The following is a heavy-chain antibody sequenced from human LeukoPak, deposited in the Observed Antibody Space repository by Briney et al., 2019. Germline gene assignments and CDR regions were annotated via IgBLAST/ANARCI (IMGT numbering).Heavy chain of an antibody. J-gene: IGHJ4*02. CDR2: ISYDGSNK. CDR1: GFAFSSYG. CDR3: ARDGAYSSSTKFDY. Sequence: GRSLRLSCAASGFAFSSYGMHWVRQAPGKGLEWVAVISYDGSNKYYADSVKGRFTISRDNSKNTLYLQMNSLRAEDTAVYYCARDGAYSSSTKFDYWGQGTLVTVSS. D-gene: IGHD6-6*01. V-gene: IGHV3-30*03.